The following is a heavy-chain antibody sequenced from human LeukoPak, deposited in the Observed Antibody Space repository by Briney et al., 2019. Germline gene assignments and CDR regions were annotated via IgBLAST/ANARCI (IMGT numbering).Heavy chain of an antibody. CDR3: ARDLVPSYIAAAGAGNWFDP. Sequence: GGSLRLSCTASGFTFSDYYMSWIRQAPGKGLEWVSYVSQSGSTIYYADSVKGRFTISRDNGKNSLYLQMNSLRAEDTGMYYCARDLVPSYIAAAGAGNWFDPWGQGTLVTVSS. CDR1: GFTFSDYY. D-gene: IGHD6-13*01. J-gene: IGHJ5*02. V-gene: IGHV3-11*01. CDR2: VSQSGSTI.